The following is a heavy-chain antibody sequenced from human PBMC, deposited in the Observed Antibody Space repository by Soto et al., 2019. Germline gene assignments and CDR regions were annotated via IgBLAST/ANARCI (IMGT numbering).Heavy chain of an antibody. D-gene: IGHD6-13*01. Sequence: PSETLSLTCTVSGGSISSSSYYWGWIRQPPGKGLEWIGSIYYSGSTYYNPSLKSRVTISVDTSKNQFSLKLSSVTAADTAVYNCARHRTHSSSWVDYWGQGTLVTVS. V-gene: IGHV4-39*01. CDR2: IYYSGST. CDR3: ARHRTHSSSWVDY. CDR1: GGSISSSSYY. J-gene: IGHJ4*02.